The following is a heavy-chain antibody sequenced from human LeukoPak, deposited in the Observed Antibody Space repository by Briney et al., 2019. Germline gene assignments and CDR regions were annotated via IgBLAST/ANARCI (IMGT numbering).Heavy chain of an antibody. D-gene: IGHD3-10*01. CDR1: GGSISSGDCY. CDR3: AGTYYYTSGSYSNFDY. CDR2: IYYSGGT. Sequence: SETLSLTCTVSGGSISSGDCYWNWIRQHPGKGLEWIGYIYYSGGTYYNPSLKSRVTISLDTSKNQFSLKLSSVTAADTAVYYCAGTYYYTSGSYSNFDYWGQGTLVTVSS. V-gene: IGHV4-31*03. J-gene: IGHJ4*02.